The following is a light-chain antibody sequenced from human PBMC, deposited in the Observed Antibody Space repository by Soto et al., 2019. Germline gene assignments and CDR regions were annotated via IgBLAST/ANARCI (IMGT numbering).Light chain of an antibody. CDR1: NTNIGAGYD. V-gene: IGLV1-40*01. J-gene: IGLJ3*02. Sequence: QSVLTQPPSVSGAPGHRVSISCTGTNTNIGAGYDVNWYQLHTGTAPKLLLYANINRPSGVPDRFSGSRSGASAFLVLTGLHAEDEADDYCQSYASSLSTWKVFGGGTKLTVL. CDR3: QSYASSLSTWKV. CDR2: ANI.